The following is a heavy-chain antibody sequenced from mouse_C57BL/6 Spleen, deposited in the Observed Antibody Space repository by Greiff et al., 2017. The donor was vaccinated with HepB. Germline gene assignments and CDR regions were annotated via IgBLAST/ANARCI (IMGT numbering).Heavy chain of an antibody. CDR3: AREKNYGSSPHWYFDV. V-gene: IGHV1-82*01. D-gene: IGHD1-1*01. CDR1: GYAFSSSW. J-gene: IGHJ1*03. CDR2: IYPGDGDT. Sequence: VKLMESGPELVKPGASVKISCKASGYAFSSSWMNWVKQRPGKGLEWIGRIYPGDGDTNYNGKFKGKATLTADKSSSTAYMQLSSLTSEDSAVYFCAREKNYGSSPHWYFDVWGTGTTVTVSS.